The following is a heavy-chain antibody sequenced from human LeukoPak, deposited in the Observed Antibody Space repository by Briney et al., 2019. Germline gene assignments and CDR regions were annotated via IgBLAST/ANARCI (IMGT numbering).Heavy chain of an antibody. CDR3: VRGYSYGDY. Sequence: GGSLRLSCAASGFTFSDYYMSSIREAPGKGLGWISYIGGSSRTIYYADSLKGRFTISRNNAKNSLYLQMNGLRAEDTAVYYCVRGYSYGDYWGQGTLVTVSS. D-gene: IGHD5-18*01. J-gene: IGHJ4*02. CDR1: GFTFSDYY. CDR2: IGGSSRTI. V-gene: IGHV3-11*01.